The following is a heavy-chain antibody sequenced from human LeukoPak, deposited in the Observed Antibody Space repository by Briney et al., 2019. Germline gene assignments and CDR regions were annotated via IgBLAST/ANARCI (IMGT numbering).Heavy chain of an antibody. Sequence: GGSLRLSCAASGSTFSSYGMHWVRQAPGKGLEWVAFIRYDGSNKYYADSLKGRFTISRDNAKNSVYLQIHNLRAEDTAVYYCARDGPAAGLYLDHWGQGILVTVSS. D-gene: IGHD6-25*01. CDR2: IRYDGSNK. V-gene: IGHV3-30*02. J-gene: IGHJ4*02. CDR1: GSTFSSYG. CDR3: ARDGPAAGLYLDH.